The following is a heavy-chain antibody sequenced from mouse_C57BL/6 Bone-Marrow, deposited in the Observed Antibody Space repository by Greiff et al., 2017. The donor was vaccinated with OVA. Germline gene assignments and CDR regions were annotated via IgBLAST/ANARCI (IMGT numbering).Heavy chain of an antibody. CDR3: AKNGFYGNYVRWYFDV. CDR1: GFSLTSYG. D-gene: IGHD2-1*01. J-gene: IGHJ1*03. Sequence: VKLVESGPGLVQPSQSLSITCTVSGFSLTSYGVHWVRQSPGKGLEWLGVIWRGGSTDYNAAFMSRLSITKDNSKSQVFFKMNSLQADDTAIYYCAKNGFYGNYVRWYFDVWGTGTTVTVSS. CDR2: IWRGGST. V-gene: IGHV2-5*01.